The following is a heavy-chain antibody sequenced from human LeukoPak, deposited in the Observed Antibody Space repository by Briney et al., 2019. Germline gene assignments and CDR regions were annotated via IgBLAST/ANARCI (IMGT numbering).Heavy chain of an antibody. CDR1: GFTFSGSG. J-gene: IGHJ4*02. CDR3: AKPARTDYTDY. CDR2: INSDGSST. Sequence: PGGSLRLSCAASGFTFSGSGLHWVRQASGKGLEWVSRINSDGSSTSYADSVKGRFTISRDNSKNTLYLQMNSLRAEDTAVYYCAKPARTDYTDYWGQGTLVTVSA. D-gene: IGHD1-14*01. V-gene: IGHV3-74*01.